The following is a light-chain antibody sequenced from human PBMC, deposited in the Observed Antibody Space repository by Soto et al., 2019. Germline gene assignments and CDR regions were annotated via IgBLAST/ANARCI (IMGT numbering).Light chain of an antibody. Sequence: VLTQPASVSWSPGQSITLSCTVTTSDVGGFDYVSWYQQHPGKAPKLMIFDVSNRPSGVSDRFSGSKYGNTASLTISGLQAEDEADYYCSSYTTTGTQVFGTGTKVTVL. CDR3: SSYTTTGTQV. J-gene: IGLJ1*01. CDR2: DVS. V-gene: IGLV2-14*03. CDR1: TSDVGGFDY.